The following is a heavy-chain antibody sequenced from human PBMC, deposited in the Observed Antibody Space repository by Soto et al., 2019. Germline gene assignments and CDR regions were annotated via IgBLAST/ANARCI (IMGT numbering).Heavy chain of an antibody. V-gene: IGHV3-48*02. CDR3: ARESSSYNWFDP. Sequence: GGSLRLSCAASGFTFISYSMNWVRQAPGKGLEWVSYISSSSSTIYYADSVKGRFTISRDNAKNSLYLQMNSLRDEDTAVYYCARESSSYNWFDPWGQGTLVTVSS. CDR2: ISSSSSTI. D-gene: IGHD6-13*01. CDR1: GFTFISYS. J-gene: IGHJ5*02.